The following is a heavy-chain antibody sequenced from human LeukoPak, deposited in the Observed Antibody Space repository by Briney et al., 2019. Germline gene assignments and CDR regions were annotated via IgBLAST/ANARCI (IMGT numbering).Heavy chain of an antibody. J-gene: IGHJ4*02. CDR1: GGTFSSYA. CDR2: ISADSGNT. V-gene: IGHV1-18*01. D-gene: IGHD3-3*01. Sequence: GASVKVSCKASGGTFSSYAISWVRQAPGQGLEWMGWISADSGNTNYAQKFQGRATMTTDTSTSTAYMELRSLRSDDTAVYYCQRITIFGVVFDFDYWGQGSLVTVSS. CDR3: QRITIFGVVFDFDY.